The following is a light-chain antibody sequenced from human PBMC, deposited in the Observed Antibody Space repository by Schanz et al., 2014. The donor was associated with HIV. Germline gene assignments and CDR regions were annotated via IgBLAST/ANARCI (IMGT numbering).Light chain of an antibody. J-gene: IGLJ1*01. CDR2: DVS. CDR3: NSYSHSNTYV. CDR1: SGDVGSYNY. V-gene: IGLV2-14*03. Sequence: QSALTQPASVSGSPGQSISISCTGTSGDVGSYNYVSWYQQHPGKAPKLMIYDVSNRPSGVSSRFSGSKSGNTASLTISGLQPEDEADYYCNSYSHSNTYVFGSGTKLTVL.